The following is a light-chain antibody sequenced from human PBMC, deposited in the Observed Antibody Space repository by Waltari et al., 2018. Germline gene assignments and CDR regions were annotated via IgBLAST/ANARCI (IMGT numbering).Light chain of an antibody. Sequence: QSALTQPASVSGSPGQSITLSCTGTNSDVGGYNYASWFQQHPGTAPRLMIFGVRDRPSGVSNRFSGSKSGNTASLTISGLQAEDEAHYYCASYTSSYTWVFGGGTKLTVL. J-gene: IGLJ3*02. CDR1: NSDVGGYNY. CDR2: GVR. V-gene: IGLV2-14*03. CDR3: ASYTSSYTWV.